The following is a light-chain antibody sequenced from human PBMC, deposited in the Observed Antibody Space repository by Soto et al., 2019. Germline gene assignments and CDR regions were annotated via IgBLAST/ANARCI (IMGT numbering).Light chain of an antibody. V-gene: IGLV1-44*01. CDR1: SSNIGSNT. CDR2: SNN. Sequence: QSVLTQPPPASGTPGQRVTISCSGSSSNIGSNTVNWYQQLPGTAPQLLIYSNNQRPSGVPDRFSGSKSGASASLAISGLQSEDEADYYCAAWDDSLNGLFGGGTKVTVL. J-gene: IGLJ2*01. CDR3: AAWDDSLNGL.